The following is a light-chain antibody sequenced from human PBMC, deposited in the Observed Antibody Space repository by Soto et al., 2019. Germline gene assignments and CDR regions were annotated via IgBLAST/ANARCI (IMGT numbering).Light chain of an antibody. V-gene: IGKV3-20*01. CDR3: QQYGSSPRT. CDR1: QSVGSNS. J-gene: IGKJ1*01. Sequence: EVVLTQSPGTVSLSPGERATLSCRASQSVGSNSLAWYQQKPGQAPRLLIYGSSTRATGIPDRFSGSGSGTDFTLTVSRLEPEDFAVYYCQQYGSSPRTFGQGTNVDIK. CDR2: GSS.